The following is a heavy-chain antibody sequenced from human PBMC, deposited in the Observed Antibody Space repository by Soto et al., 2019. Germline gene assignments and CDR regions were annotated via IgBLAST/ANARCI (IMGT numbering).Heavy chain of an antibody. J-gene: IGHJ6*02. D-gene: IGHD3-10*01. Sequence: PGGSLRLSCAASGFTFSSYAMHWARQAPGKGLEWVAVISYDGSNKYYADSAKGRFTISRDNSKNTLYLQMNSLRAADTAVYYCTRGPLLLWFGELPDNYYYGMDVWGQGTTVTVSS. V-gene: IGHV3-30-3*01. CDR1: GFTFSSYA. CDR2: ISYDGSNK. CDR3: TRGPLLLWFGELPDNYYYGMDV.